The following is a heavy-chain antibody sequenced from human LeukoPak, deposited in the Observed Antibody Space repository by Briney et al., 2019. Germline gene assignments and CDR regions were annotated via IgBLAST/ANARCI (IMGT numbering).Heavy chain of an antibody. CDR1: GYTFTSYG. D-gene: IGHD4-17*01. V-gene: IGHV1-18*04. CDR2: ISAYNGNT. J-gene: IGHJ4*02. CDR3: ARDRDYGDFGRFDY. Sequence: ASVKVSCKASGYTFTSYGISWVGQAPGQGLEWMGWISAYNGNTNYAQKLQGRVTMTTDTSTSTAYMELRSLRSDDTAVYYCARDRDYGDFGRFDYWGQGTLVTVSS.